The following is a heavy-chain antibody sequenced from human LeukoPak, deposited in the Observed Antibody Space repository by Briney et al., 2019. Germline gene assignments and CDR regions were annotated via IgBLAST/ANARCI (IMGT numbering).Heavy chain of an antibody. CDR2: IYHDGST. J-gene: IGHJ6*02. CDR1: GGSIRSYY. V-gene: IGHV4-59*08. Sequence: SETLSLTCTVSGGSIRSYYWSWIRQPPGKGLEWIGYIYHDGSTNYNPSLKSRVTMSVDTSKNQSSLKLSSVTAADTAVYFCTRHTPVRLSSGYYFGMDVWGQGTTVTVSS. CDR3: TRHTPVRLSSGYYFGMDV.